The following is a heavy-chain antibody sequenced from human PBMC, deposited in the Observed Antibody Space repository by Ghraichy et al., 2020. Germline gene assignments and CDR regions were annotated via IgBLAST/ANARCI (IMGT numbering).Heavy chain of an antibody. V-gene: IGHV1-3*01. J-gene: IGHJ4*02. D-gene: IGHD3-22*01. CDR1: GYTFTSYA. CDR2: INAGNGNT. CDR3: ARGVYYYDSSGPGDY. Sequence: ASVKVSCKASGYTFTSYAMHWVRQAPGQRLEWMGWINAGNGNTKYSQKFQGRVTITRDTSASTAYMELSSLRSEDTAVYYCARGVYYYDSSGPGDYWGQGTLVTVSS.